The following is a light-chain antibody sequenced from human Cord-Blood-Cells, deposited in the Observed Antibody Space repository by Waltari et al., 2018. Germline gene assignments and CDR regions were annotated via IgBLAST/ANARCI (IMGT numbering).Light chain of an antibody. V-gene: IGLV2-11*01. J-gene: IGLJ2*01. CDR3: CSYAGSYNGV. CDR2: EVS. Sequence: QSVLTPPPPVSGSPGQSVTISCPGPSRDVGGYNFVSWYQQHPGKAPKLMIYEVSKRPSGVPDRFSGSKSGNTASLTISGLQAEDEADYYCCSYAGSYNGVFGGGTKLTVL. CDR1: SRDVGGYNF.